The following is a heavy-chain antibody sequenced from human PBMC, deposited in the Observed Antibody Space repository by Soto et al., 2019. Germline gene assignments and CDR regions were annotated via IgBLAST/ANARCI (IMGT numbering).Heavy chain of an antibody. V-gene: IGHV1-69*13. J-gene: IGHJ6*02. Sequence: PWASVKVSCKASGGTFSTYAINWVRQAPGQGLECLGGIIPIFGTTNYAQKFQGRVTVTADESTSTAYMELSSLTSEDTAVYYCVRDDPGHCSGGSCKYYSGMDVWGQGTTVTVSS. CDR1: GGTFSTYA. D-gene: IGHD2-15*01. CDR3: VRDDPGHCSGGSCKYYSGMDV. CDR2: IIPIFGTT.